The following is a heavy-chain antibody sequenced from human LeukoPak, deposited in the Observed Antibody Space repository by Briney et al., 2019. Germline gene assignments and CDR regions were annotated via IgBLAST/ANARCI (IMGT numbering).Heavy chain of an antibody. CDR2: ISYDGNNK. J-gene: IGHJ4*02. V-gene: IGHV3-30*18. Sequence: GGSLRLSCAASGFTFSSYVMHWVRQAPGKGLEWVAGISYDGNNKYYAESVKGRFTISRDNSKNTLYLQMNSLRAEDTAVYYCAKDWVVRGVISYWGQGTLSPSPQ. CDR1: GFTFSSYV. D-gene: IGHD3-10*01. CDR3: AKDWVVRGVISY.